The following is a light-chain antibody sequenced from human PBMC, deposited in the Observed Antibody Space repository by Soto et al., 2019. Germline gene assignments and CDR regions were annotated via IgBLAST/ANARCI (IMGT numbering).Light chain of an antibody. CDR1: QGISSY. Sequence: DIQLTQSPSFLSASVGDRVTITCRASQGISSYLAWYQQKPGKAPKLLIYAASTLQSGGPSRFSGSGPVTDSTLTISRQQPEDFANYYCQQHNSYPFTFGPGTKVDIK. J-gene: IGKJ3*01. V-gene: IGKV1-9*01. CDR3: QQHNSYPFT. CDR2: AAS.